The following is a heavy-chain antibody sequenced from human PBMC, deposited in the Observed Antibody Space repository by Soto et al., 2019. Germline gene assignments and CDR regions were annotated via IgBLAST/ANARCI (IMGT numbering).Heavy chain of an antibody. Sequence: ASVKVSCKASGYTFTSYAMHWVRQAPGQRLEWMGWINAGNGNTKYSQKFQGRVTITRDTSASTAYMELSSLRSEDTAVYYCARDDYDFWSGYYGPLGYYYYGMDVWGQGTTVTVS. CDR1: GYTFTSYA. CDR2: INAGNGNT. V-gene: IGHV1-3*01. J-gene: IGHJ6*02. D-gene: IGHD3-3*01. CDR3: ARDDYDFWSGYYGPLGYYYYGMDV.